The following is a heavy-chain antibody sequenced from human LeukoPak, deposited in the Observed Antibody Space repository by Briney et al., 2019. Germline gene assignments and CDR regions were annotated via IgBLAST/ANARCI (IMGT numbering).Heavy chain of an antibody. Sequence: GESLQISCRASGDTFRDTYIAWVRQMAGKGLEWMGIVYHDGSDTRYSPSFQGQVSISVDQSISTAYLQWTSLKTSDSAMYYCARLLHGNSLDFWGQGTLVAVSS. J-gene: IGHJ4*02. V-gene: IGHV5-51*01. D-gene: IGHD1-7*01. CDR1: GDTFRDTY. CDR3: ARLLHGNSLDF. CDR2: VYHDGSDT.